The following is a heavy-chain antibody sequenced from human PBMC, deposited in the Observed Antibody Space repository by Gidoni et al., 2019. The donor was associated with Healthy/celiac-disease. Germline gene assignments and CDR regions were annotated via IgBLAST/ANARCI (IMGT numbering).Heavy chain of an antibody. J-gene: IGHJ4*02. CDR2: IYYSGSP. Sequence: QVQLQESGPGLVKPSETLSLTCTVSGGSISSYYWSWIRQPPGKGLEWIGYIYYSGSPNYNPSLKSRVTISVDTSKNQFSLKLGSVTAAGTAVYFCAREGDGDSSGYSLDYWGQGTLVTVSS. CDR1: GGSISSYY. CDR3: AREGDGDSSGYSLDY. V-gene: IGHV4-59*01. D-gene: IGHD3-22*01.